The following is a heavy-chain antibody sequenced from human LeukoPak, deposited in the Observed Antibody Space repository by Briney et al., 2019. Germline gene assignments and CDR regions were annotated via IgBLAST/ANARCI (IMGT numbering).Heavy chain of an antibody. CDR3: AREAGYCSGGSCP. J-gene: IGHJ5*02. CDR1: GGSISSGDYY. Sequence: SQTLSLTCTVSGGSISSGDYYWSWIRQPPGKGLEWIGYIYYSGSTYYNPSLKSRVTIYVDTSKNQCSLKLSSVTAADTAVYYCAREAGYCSGGSCPWGQGTLVTVSS. D-gene: IGHD2-15*01. CDR2: IYYSGST. V-gene: IGHV4-30-4*01.